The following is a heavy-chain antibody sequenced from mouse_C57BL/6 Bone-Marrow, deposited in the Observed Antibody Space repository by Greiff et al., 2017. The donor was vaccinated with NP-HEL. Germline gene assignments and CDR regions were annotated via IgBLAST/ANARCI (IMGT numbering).Heavy chain of an antibody. J-gene: IGHJ1*03. CDR3: VYGSSPYWYFDV. CDR1: GYTFTSYW. CDR2: INPSNGGT. V-gene: IGHV1-53*01. D-gene: IGHD1-1*01. Sequence: QVQLQQPGTELVKPGASVKLSCKASGYTFTSYWMHWVKQRPGQGLEWIGNINPSNGGTNYNEKFKIKATLTVDKSSSTAYMQLSSLTSEDSAVYYCVYGSSPYWYFDVWGTGTTVTVSS.